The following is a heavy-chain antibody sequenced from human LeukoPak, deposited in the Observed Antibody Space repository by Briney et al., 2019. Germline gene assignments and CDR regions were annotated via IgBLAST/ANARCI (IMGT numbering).Heavy chain of an antibody. CDR1: GFTFSSYS. CDR3: ARDIHPANYGSGDFDY. V-gene: IGHV3-30*03. Sequence: QSGGSLRLSCAASGFTFSSYSMNWVRQAPGKGLEWVAVISYDGNNKYYADSVKGRFTISRDNSMNTLYLQMNSLRPEDTAVFYCARDIHPANYGSGDFDYWGQGTLVTVSS. CDR2: ISYDGNNK. J-gene: IGHJ4*02. D-gene: IGHD3-10*01.